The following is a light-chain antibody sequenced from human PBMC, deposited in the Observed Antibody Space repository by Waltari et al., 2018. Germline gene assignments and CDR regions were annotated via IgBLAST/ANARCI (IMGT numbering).Light chain of an antibody. J-gene: IGLJ1*01. CDR2: EVT. CDR1: RSDIGGYNY. CDR3: SSYTQTSSPYI. V-gene: IGLV2-14*01. Sequence: QSALTQPASVSGSPGQSITISCTGTRSDIGGYNYVSWYQQYPGKAPKLLIFEVTNRPSGSSNRFSGSKSGNTASLTISGLQSDDEAEYFCSSYTQTSSPYIFGTGTKVTVL.